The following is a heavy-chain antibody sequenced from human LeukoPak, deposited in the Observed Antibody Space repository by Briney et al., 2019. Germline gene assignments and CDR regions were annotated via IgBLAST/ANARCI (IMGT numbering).Heavy chain of an antibody. D-gene: IGHD2/OR15-2a*01. J-gene: IGHJ4*02. Sequence: GGSLRLSCAASGFTFSSYAMSWVRQAPGKGLEWVSYISSSGSTIYYADSVKGRFTISRDNAKNSLYLQMNSLRAEDTAVYYCARGSMVLWYFDYWGQGTLVTVSS. CDR3: ARGSMVLWYFDY. CDR2: ISSSGSTI. V-gene: IGHV3-48*03. CDR1: GFTFSSYA.